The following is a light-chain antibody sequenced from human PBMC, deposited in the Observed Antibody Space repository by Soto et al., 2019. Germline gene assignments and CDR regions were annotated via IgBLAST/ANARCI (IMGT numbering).Light chain of an antibody. J-gene: IGLJ2*01. Sequence: QSALTQPPSASGSPGQSVTISCTGTSSDVGGYNYVSWYQQHPGKAPKLMIYEVSKRPSGVPARFSGSKSGNTASLTVSGPQAEDEADYYCSSYAGSNNPVFGGGTKVTVL. CDR1: SSDVGGYNY. CDR2: EVS. CDR3: SSYAGSNNPV. V-gene: IGLV2-8*01.